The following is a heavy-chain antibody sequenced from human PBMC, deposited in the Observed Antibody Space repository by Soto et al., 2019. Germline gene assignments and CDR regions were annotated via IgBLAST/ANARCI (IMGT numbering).Heavy chain of an antibody. CDR2: VHYDGTKK. D-gene: IGHD3-3*01. J-gene: IGHJ6*02. CDR1: GFTFSSYV. V-gene: IGHV3-33*01. CDR3: ARETSYDFWSGPQTMDV. Sequence: QVQLVESGGGVVQPGTSLRLSCAPSGFTFSSYVMHWVRQAPGKWLEWVAVVHYDGTKKYYADSVRGRFTISRDNSEDILYLQMNSLRPDDTAVYFCARETSYDFWSGPQTMDVWGQGTTVTVSS.